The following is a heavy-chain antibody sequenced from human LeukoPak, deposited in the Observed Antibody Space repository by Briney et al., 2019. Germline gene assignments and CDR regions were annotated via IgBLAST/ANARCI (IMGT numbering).Heavy chain of an antibody. V-gene: IGHV3-7*03. D-gene: IGHD3-16*01. CDR3: ARGGGLDV. J-gene: IGHJ6*02. CDR2: INHNGNVN. Sequence: GGPLRLSCAASGFTFDDYGMSWVRQAPGKGLEWVASINHNGNVNYYVDSVKGRFTISRDNAKNSLYLQMSNLRAEDTAVYFCARGGGLDVWGQGATVTVSS. CDR1: GFTFDDYG.